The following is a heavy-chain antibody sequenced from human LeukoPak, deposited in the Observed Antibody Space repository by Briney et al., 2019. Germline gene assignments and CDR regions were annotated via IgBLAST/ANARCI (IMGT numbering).Heavy chain of an antibody. CDR2: IKQDGSEK. J-gene: IGHJ4*02. CDR3: ARAVAESEDY. V-gene: IGHV3-7*04. CDR1: GFTFSIYW. D-gene: IGHD6-19*01. Sequence: GGSLRLSXAASGFTFSIYWMSWVRQAPGKGLEWVANIKQDGSEKYYVDSVKGRFTISRDNAKNSLSLQMNSLRAEDTAVYYCARAVAESEDYWGQGTLVTVSS.